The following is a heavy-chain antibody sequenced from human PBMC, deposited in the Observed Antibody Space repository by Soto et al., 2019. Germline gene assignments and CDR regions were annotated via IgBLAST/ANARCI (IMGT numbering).Heavy chain of an antibody. Sequence: ASVKVSCKASGYTFTSYGISWVRQAPGQGLEWMGWISAYNGNTNYAQKLQGRVTMTTDTSTSTAYMELRSLRSDDTAVYYCARVGYSNYEVDYYYGMDVWGRGTTVTVSS. CDR2: ISAYNGNT. D-gene: IGHD4-4*01. CDR3: ARVGYSNYEVDYYYGMDV. V-gene: IGHV1-18*01. CDR1: GYTFTSYG. J-gene: IGHJ6*02.